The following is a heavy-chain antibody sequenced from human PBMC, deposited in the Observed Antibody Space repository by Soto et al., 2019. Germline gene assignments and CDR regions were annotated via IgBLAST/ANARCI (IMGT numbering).Heavy chain of an antibody. D-gene: IGHD5-18*01. CDR3: ARRIGYSYGLYYYYYGMDV. V-gene: IGHV4-34*01. Sequence: SETLSLTCAVYGGSFSGYYWSWIRQPPGKGLEWIGEINHSGSTNYNPSLKSRVTISVDTSKNQFSLKLSSVTAADTAVYYCARRIGYSYGLYYYYYGMDVWGQGTTVTVYS. CDR1: GGSFSGYY. CDR2: INHSGST. J-gene: IGHJ6*02.